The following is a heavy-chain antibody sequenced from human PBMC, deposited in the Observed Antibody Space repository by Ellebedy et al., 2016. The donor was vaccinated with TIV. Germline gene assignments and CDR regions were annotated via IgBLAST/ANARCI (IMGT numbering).Heavy chain of an antibody. CDR3: ARINRGEDAFDI. Sequence: GGSLRLXXAASGFTFSSYAMSWVRQAPGKGLEWVSSISSSSSYIYYADSVKGRFTISRDNAKNSLYLQMNSLRVEDTAVYYCARINRGEDAFDIWGQGTMVTVSS. V-gene: IGHV3-21*01. CDR1: GFTFSSYA. CDR2: ISSSSSYI. J-gene: IGHJ3*02. D-gene: IGHD3-10*01.